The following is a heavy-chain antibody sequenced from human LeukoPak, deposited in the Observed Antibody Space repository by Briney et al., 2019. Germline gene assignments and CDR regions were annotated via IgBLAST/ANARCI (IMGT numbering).Heavy chain of an antibody. CDR1: GFAFSSYW. Sequence: GGSLRLSCAASGFAFSSYWMNWVRQAPGKGLEWVSYISSSGSTIYYADSVKGRFTISRDNAKNTLYLQMNSLRAEDTAVYYCARGYSSTTPFDYWGQGTLVTVSS. CDR2: ISSSGSTI. V-gene: IGHV3-48*04. CDR3: ARGYSSTTPFDY. D-gene: IGHD5/OR15-5a*01. J-gene: IGHJ4*02.